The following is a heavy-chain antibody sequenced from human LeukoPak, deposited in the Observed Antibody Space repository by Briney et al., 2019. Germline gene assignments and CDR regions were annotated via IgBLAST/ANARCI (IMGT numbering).Heavy chain of an antibody. J-gene: IGHJ4*02. D-gene: IGHD2-21*02. CDR2: IKSKTAGETT. V-gene: IGHV3-15*01. Sequence: GSLRLSCAASGFTSSNAWMNWVRQAPGKGLEWVGRIKSKTAGETTTYAAPVKGRLTISRDDSRNTLYLQMNSLKTEDTAMYYCTTCGGDCYFNYWGQGTLVTVSS. CDR3: TTCGGDCYFNY. CDR1: GFTSSNAW.